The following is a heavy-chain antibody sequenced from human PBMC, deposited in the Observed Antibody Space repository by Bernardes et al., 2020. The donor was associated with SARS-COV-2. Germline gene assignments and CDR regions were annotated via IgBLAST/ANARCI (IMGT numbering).Heavy chain of an antibody. V-gene: IGHV3-23*01. D-gene: IGHD3-9*01. Sequence: GGSLRLSCVASGISFSNYAMSWVRQAPGRGLEWVSVITGNGDITYYADSVTGRFTISRDNSKNTLYLQMNSLRAEDTAVYYCAKPRETGYRNAFEIWGQGTMGTFAS. CDR2: ITGNGDIT. J-gene: IGHJ3*02. CDR3: AKPRETGYRNAFEI. CDR1: GISFSNYA.